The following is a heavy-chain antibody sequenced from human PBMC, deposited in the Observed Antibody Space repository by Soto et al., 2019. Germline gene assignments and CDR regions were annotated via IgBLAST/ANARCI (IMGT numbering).Heavy chain of an antibody. D-gene: IGHD2-15*01. Sequence: QVQLVESGGGVVQPGRSLRLSCAASGFTFSSYAMHWVRQAPGKGLEWVAVISYDGSNKYYADSVKGRFTISRDNSKNQLYLRMTSVRAEDTGVYYCARYASGIVLVVAANLDGWGQGTTVTVSS. J-gene: IGHJ6*02. CDR3: ARYASGIVLVVAANLDG. V-gene: IGHV3-30-3*01. CDR2: ISYDGSNK. CDR1: GFTFSSYA.